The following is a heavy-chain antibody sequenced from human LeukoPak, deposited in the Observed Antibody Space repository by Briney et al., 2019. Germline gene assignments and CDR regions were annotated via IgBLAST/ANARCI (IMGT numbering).Heavy chain of an antibody. D-gene: IGHD3-22*01. CDR3: ARGPYSYDSSGAFDI. Sequence: PSETLSLTCTVSGDSISSGDYYWRWIRQPTGKGPEWIGRISSSGSTNYNPSLKSRVTISVDTSKNQFSLKLSSVTAADTAVYFCARGPYSYDSSGAFDIWGQGTMVTVSS. CDR1: GDSISSGDYY. V-gene: IGHV4-61*02. CDR2: ISSSGST. J-gene: IGHJ3*02.